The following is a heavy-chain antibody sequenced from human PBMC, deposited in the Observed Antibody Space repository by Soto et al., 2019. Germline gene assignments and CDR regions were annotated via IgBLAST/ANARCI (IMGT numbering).Heavy chain of an antibody. CDR3: ARGPTGWYGYDY. CDR1: GFTFSSSW. D-gene: IGHD6-19*01. V-gene: IGHV3-74*01. J-gene: IGHJ4*02. CDR2: INSDESRT. Sequence: EVQLVESGGGLVQPGGSLTLSCAASGFTFSSSWMHWVRRAPGKGLVWVSRINSDESRTNYADSVKGRFTISRDNAKNTLYLQMNSLSAEDTALYYCARGPTGWYGYDYWGQGTLVTVSS.